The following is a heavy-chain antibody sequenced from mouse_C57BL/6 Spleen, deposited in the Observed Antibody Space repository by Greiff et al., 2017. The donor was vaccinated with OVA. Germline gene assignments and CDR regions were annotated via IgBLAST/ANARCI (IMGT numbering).Heavy chain of an antibody. D-gene: IGHD2-5*01. V-gene: IGHV1-39*01. CDR2: INPNYGTT. CDR1: GYSFTDYN. J-gene: IGHJ4*01. CDR3: ARDYSNYFYAMDY. Sequence: VQLQQSGPELVKPGASVKISCKASGYSFTDYNMNWVKQSNGKSLEWIGVINPNYGTTSYNPKFKGKAPLTLDQSSSTAYMQLNSLTSEDSAVYDCARDYSNYFYAMDYWGQGTSVTVSS.